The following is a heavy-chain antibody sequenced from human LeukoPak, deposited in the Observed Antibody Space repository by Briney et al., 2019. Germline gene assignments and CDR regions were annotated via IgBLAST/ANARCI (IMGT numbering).Heavy chain of an antibody. CDR3: ARAGYYDSSGTSYYYYMDV. D-gene: IGHD3-22*01. Sequence: SETLSLTCTVSGGSISSSSYYWGWIRQPPGKGLEWIGSIYYSGSTYYNPSLKSRVTISVDTSKNQFSLKLSSVTAADTAVYYCARAGYYDSSGTSYYYYMDVWGKGTTVTISS. CDR2: IYYSGST. J-gene: IGHJ6*03. V-gene: IGHV4-39*07. CDR1: GGSISSSSYY.